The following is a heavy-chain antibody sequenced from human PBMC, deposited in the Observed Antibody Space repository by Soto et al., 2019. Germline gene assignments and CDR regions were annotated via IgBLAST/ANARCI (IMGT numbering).Heavy chain of an antibody. CDR1: GGSISSGGYY. CDR3: ARVDTAMAIFDY. CDR2: IYYSGST. J-gene: IGHJ4*02. D-gene: IGHD5-18*01. V-gene: IGHV4-31*03. Sequence: ASETLSLTCTVSGGSISSGGYYWSWIRQHPGKGLEWIGYIYYSGSTYYNPSLKSRVTISVDTSKNQFSLKLSSVTAADTAVYYCARVDTAMAIFDYWGQGTLVTVSS.